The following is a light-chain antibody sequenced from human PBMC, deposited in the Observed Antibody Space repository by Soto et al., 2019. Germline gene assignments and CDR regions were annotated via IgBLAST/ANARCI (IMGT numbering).Light chain of an antibody. CDR2: NDN. Sequence: QSVLTQPPSASGTPGQRVTISCSGSSCNIGGNHVIWYQQLPGTAPKSLIYNDNQRPSGVPDRFSGSRSGTSASLAISGLQSEDEAEYYCAAWDDSRRGRVFGGGTKLTVL. V-gene: IGLV1-44*01. J-gene: IGLJ2*01. CDR3: AAWDDSRRGRV. CDR1: SCNIGGNH.